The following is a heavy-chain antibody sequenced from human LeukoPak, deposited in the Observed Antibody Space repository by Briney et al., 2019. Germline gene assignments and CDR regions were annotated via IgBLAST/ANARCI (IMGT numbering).Heavy chain of an antibody. J-gene: IGHJ4*02. Sequence: ASVKISCKASGDTFTSYYMHWVRQAPGQGLEWMGWINPNSGGTNYAQKFQGRVTMTRDTSISTAYMELSRLRSDDTAVYYCARDARITMIVGYYFDYWGQGTLVTVSS. CDR2: INPNSGGT. CDR3: ARDARITMIVGYYFDY. V-gene: IGHV1-2*02. CDR1: GDTFTSYY. D-gene: IGHD3-22*01.